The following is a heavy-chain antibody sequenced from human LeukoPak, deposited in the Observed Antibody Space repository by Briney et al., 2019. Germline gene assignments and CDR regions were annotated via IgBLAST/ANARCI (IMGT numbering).Heavy chain of an antibody. CDR1: GYTFTSYG. CDR2: ISAYNGNT. V-gene: IGHV1-18*01. D-gene: IGHD1-26*01. J-gene: IGHJ3*01. Sequence: ASVKVSCKASGYTFTSYGISWIRQAHGPGLEWMGWISAYNGNTNYAQKLQGRVTMTTATSTSTAYMELRSLSSNDTAVYYCEREGIVGLGDAFDVWGQGSMVTVSS. CDR3: EREGIVGLGDAFDV.